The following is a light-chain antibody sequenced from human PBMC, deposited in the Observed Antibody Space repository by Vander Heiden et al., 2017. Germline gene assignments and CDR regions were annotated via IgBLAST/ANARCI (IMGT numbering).Light chain of an antibody. Sequence: DIQMTQSPSTLSASVGDRVTITCRASQRINTRLAWYQQKPGKAPKLLIYDASTLESGVPSRFSGSGSGTEFTLTITSLQPDDFAIYYCQQDNSYRTFGQGTKVEIK. J-gene: IGKJ1*01. V-gene: IGKV1-5*01. CDR1: QRINTR. CDR2: DAS. CDR3: QQDNSYRT.